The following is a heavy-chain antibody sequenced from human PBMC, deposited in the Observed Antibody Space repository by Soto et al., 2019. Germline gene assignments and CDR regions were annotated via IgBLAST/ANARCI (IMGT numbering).Heavy chain of an antibody. CDR1: GGSISSSNW. J-gene: IGHJ4*02. CDR3: AKSESGWSRVYFDY. V-gene: IGHV4-4*02. Sequence: SETLSLTCAVSGGSISSSNWWSWVRQPPGKGLEWIGEIYHSGSTNYNPSLKSRVTISVDKSKNQFSLKLSSVTAADTAVYYCAKSESGWSRVYFDYWGQGTLVTVSS. D-gene: IGHD6-19*01. CDR2: IYHSGST.